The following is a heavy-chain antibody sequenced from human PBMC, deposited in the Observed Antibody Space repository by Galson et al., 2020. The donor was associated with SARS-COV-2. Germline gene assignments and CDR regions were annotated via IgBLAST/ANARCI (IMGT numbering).Heavy chain of an antibody. CDR1: GYSFTSYW. Sequence: HGESLKISCKGSGYSFTSYWIGWVRQMPGKGLEWMGIIYPGDSDTRYSPSFQGQVTISADKSISTAYLQWSSLKASDTAMYYCASPFYLVGAPGDAFDIWGQGTMVTVSS. J-gene: IGHJ3*02. D-gene: IGHD1-26*01. CDR2: IYPGDSDT. V-gene: IGHV5-51*01. CDR3: ASPFYLVGAPGDAFDI.